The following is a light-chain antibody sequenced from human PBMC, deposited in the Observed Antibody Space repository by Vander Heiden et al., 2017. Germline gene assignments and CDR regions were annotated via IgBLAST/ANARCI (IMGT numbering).Light chain of an antibody. CDR1: SSNIGSNY. Sequence: QSVLTQPPSASGTPGQRLTISCSGSSSNIGSNYVYWYQQHPGTAPKLLIYSNNQRPSGVPDRFSGSKSGTSASLAISGLRSEDEADYYCAAWDDSLSGAVFGGGTKLTVL. J-gene: IGLJ3*02. CDR3: AAWDDSLSGAV. CDR2: SNN. V-gene: IGLV1-47*02.